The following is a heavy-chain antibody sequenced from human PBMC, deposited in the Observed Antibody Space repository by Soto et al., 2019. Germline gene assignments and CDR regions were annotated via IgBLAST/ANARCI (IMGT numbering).Heavy chain of an antibody. V-gene: IGHV4-34*01. CDR3: ARGDGDYDYALDF. J-gene: IGHJ6*02. Sequence: QVQLQQWGAGLLKPSETLSLNCAVYGGSFYWTWIRQPPGKGLEWIGEIRHSGSTNYNPSLKSRVSNSIDRSKSEDSLPVYSETAADTAVYDWARGDGDYDYALDFWGQGTTVTVSS. D-gene: IGHD4-17*01. CDR2: IRHSGST. CDR1: GGSFY.